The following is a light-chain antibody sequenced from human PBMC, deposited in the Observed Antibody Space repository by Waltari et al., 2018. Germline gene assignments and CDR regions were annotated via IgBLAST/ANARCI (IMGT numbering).Light chain of an antibody. CDR2: NNN. Sequence: QSVLTQSPSASGTSGQRVTISCSGSSSNIGRDIVNWYRYLPGTAPKLLIYNNNQRPSGVPDRFSGSKSGTSASLAISGLQSEDEADYYCAAWDDSLNGVVFGGGTKLSVL. CDR3: AAWDDSLNGVV. V-gene: IGLV1-44*01. J-gene: IGLJ2*01. CDR1: SSNIGRDI.